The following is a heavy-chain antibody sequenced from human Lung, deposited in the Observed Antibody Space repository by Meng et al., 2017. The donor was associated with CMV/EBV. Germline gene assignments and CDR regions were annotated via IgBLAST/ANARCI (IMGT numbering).Heavy chain of an antibody. CDR1: GFTFSSYW. V-gene: IGHV3-74*01. CDR3: ARGGSSWGGKYYYYGMDV. Sequence: GESXKISXAASGFTFSSYWMHWVRQAPGKGLVWVSRINSNGSSTSYADSVKGRFTISRDNAKNTLYLQMNSLRAEDTAVYYCARGGSSWGGKYYYYGMDVWGQGTXVTVSS. CDR2: INSNGSST. D-gene: IGHD6-13*01. J-gene: IGHJ6*02.